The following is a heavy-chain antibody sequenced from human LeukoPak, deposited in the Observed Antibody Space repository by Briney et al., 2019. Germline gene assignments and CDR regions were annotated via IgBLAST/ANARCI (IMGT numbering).Heavy chain of an antibody. D-gene: IGHD1-26*01. J-gene: IGHJ4*02. V-gene: IGHV5-10-1*01. Sequence: GESLKISCKGSGYSFTSDWISWVRQMPRKGLEWMGRIDPSDSYTNYSPSFQGHVTISVDKSISTAYLQWSSLKASDTAIYYCARHFGAVGAFDYWGQGSLIIVSS. CDR2: IDPSDSYT. CDR1: GYSFTSDW. CDR3: ARHFGAVGAFDY.